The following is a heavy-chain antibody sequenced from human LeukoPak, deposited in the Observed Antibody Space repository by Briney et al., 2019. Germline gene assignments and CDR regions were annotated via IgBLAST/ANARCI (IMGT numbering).Heavy chain of an antibody. V-gene: IGHV3-11*03. CDR1: GFTFSNAW. J-gene: IGHJ4*03. CDR2: ISSTGSFT. D-gene: IGHD2-21*02. Sequence: PGGSLRLSCAASGFTFSNAWMSWVRLAPGKGLEWLGYISSTGSFTTYADAVRGRFTISRDNSKNLLFLQMNDLRVEDTAVYYCARKLGGAQCGGDCFSDHWGQGSRVVVSS. CDR3: ARKLGGAQCGGDCFSDH.